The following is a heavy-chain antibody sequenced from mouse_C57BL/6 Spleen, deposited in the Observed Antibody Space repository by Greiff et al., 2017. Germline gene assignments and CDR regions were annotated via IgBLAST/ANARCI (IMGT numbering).Heavy chain of an antibody. D-gene: IGHD1-1*01. CDR3: ARVGAIYYYGSSY. CDR2: INPGSGGT. CDR1: GYAFTNYL. Sequence: QVQLQQSGAELVRPGTSVKVSCKASGYAFTNYLIEWVKQRPGQGLEWIGVINPGSGGTNYNEKFKGKATLTADKSSSTAYMQLSSLTSEDSAVYVCARVGAIYYYGSSYWGQGTTLTVSS. J-gene: IGHJ2*01. V-gene: IGHV1-54*01.